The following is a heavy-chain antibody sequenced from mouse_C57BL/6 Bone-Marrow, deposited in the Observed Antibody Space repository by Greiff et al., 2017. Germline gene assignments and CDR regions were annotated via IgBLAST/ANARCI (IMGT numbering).Heavy chain of an antibody. CDR1: GFTFSSYA. D-gene: IGHD2-4*01. CDR2: ISDGGSYT. CDR3: SRDDCDAFSWFAY. Sequence: EVQGVESGGGLVKPGGSLKLSCAASGFTFSSYAMSWVRQTPEKRLEWVATISDGGSYTYYPDNVKGRFTITRDNAKNNLYLQMNHLRSEDTAMYYYSRDDCDAFSWFAYWGQGTLVTVSA. V-gene: IGHV5-4*01. J-gene: IGHJ3*01.